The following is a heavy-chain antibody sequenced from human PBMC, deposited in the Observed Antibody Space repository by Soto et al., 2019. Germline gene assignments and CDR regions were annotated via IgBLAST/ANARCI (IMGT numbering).Heavy chain of an antibody. Sequence: GGSLRLSCAASGFTFSSYWMSWVRQAPGKGLEWVANIKQDGSEKYYVDSVKGRFTISRDNAKNSLYLQMNSLRAEDTAVYYCARQSRSIFAMFDYWGQGTLVTVSS. CDR3: ARQSRSIFAMFDY. D-gene: IGHD3-9*01. J-gene: IGHJ4*02. V-gene: IGHV3-7*03. CDR1: GFTFSSYW. CDR2: IKQDGSEK.